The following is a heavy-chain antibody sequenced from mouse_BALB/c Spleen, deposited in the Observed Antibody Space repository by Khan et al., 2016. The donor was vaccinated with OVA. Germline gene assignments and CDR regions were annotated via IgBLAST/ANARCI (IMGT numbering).Heavy chain of an antibody. V-gene: IGHV3-2*02. Sequence: EVQLQESGPGLVKPSQSLSLICTVTGYSITSDYAWNWIRQFPGNKLEWMGFISYSGNTKYNPSLKSRISITRDTSKNQFFLQLNSVTTEDTATYYCARVYGGDFDYWDQGTTLTVSS. CDR2: ISYSGNT. CDR3: ARVYGGDFDY. CDR1: GYSITSDYA. J-gene: IGHJ2*01. D-gene: IGHD1-1*01.